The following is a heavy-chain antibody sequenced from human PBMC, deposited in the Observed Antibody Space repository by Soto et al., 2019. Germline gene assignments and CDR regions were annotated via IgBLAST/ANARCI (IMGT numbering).Heavy chain of an antibody. D-gene: IGHD3-9*01. V-gene: IGHV1-69*13. CDR1: GGTFSSYA. CDR2: IIPIFGTA. Sequence: SVKVSCKASGGTFSSYAISWVRQAPGQGLEWMGGIIPIFGTANCAQKLQGRVTITADESTSTAYMELSSLRSDDTAVYYCARVEGLYDSVTGPYYYYCFDVWGQGTMVTVSS. J-gene: IGHJ6*02. CDR3: ARVEGLYDSVTGPYYYYCFDV.